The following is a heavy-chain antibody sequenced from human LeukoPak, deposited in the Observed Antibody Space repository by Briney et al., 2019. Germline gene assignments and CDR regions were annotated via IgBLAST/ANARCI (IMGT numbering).Heavy chain of an antibody. D-gene: IGHD3-9*01. CDR3: APLDYDILTGYEPPVY. CDR1: GYSFTVHY. J-gene: IGHJ4*02. Sequence: AAVKVSCKASGYSFTVHYMHWVRQAPGQGLEWMGWINPNSGGTNYAQKFQGRVTMTRDTSISTAYMELSRLRSDDTAMYYCAPLDYDILTGYEPPVYWGQGTLVTVSS. V-gene: IGHV1-2*02. CDR2: INPNSGGT.